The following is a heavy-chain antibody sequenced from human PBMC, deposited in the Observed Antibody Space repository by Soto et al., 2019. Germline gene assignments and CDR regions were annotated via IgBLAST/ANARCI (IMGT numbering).Heavy chain of an antibody. CDR2: ISSDGDIT. D-gene: IGHD3-9*01. J-gene: IGHJ5*02. CDR3: VKVSTFYDILTGYYSTNFFDP. V-gene: IGHV3-64D*06. Sequence: GGSLRLSCSASGFTFSEYSMHWVRQAPGKGLQYVSTISSDGDITYYADSVKGRFTISRDNSKNTLYLQMNSLRPEDTAVYYCVKVSTFYDILTGYYSTNFFDPWGQGTLVTV. CDR1: GFTFSEYS.